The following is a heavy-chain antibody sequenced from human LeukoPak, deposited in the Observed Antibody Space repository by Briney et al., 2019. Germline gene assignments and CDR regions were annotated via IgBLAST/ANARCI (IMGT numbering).Heavy chain of an antibody. CDR1: GGSISSGGYS. Sequence: PSQTLSLTCAVSGGSISSGGYSWSWIRQPPGKGLEWIGYIYHSGSTYYNPSLKSRVTISVDRSKNQFSLKLSSVTAADTAVYYYARDQGHCSGGSCLNWFDPWGQGTLVTVSS. V-gene: IGHV4-30-2*01. J-gene: IGHJ5*02. CDR2: IYHSGST. CDR3: ARDQGHCSGGSCLNWFDP. D-gene: IGHD2-15*01.